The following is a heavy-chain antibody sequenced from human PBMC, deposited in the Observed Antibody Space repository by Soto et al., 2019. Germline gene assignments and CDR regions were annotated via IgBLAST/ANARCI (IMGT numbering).Heavy chain of an antibody. CDR3: ARAVPAGRDFDY. CDR2: IYYTGMT. V-gene: IGHV4-39*07. Sequence: SETLSLTCTVSGTSISSTNYYWGWIRQPPGKGLEWITSIYYTGMTYYNPSLKSRVTISVDTSKNQFSLKLSSVTAADTAVYYCARAVPAGRDFDYWGQGTLVTVSS. D-gene: IGHD1-1*01. CDR1: GTSISSTNYY. J-gene: IGHJ4*02.